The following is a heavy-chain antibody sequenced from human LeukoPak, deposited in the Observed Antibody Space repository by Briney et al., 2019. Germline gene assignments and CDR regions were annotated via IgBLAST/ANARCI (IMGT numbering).Heavy chain of an antibody. Sequence: SETLSLTCAVYGGSFSGYYWSWIRQPPGKGLEWIGEINHSGSTNYNPSLKSRVTISVDTSKNQFSLKLSSVTAADTAVYYCARGPSGFRIRRIATDYWGQGTLVTVSS. D-gene: IGHD6-13*01. CDR2: INHSGST. CDR3: ARGPSGFRIRRIATDY. J-gene: IGHJ4*02. V-gene: IGHV4-34*01. CDR1: GGSFSGYY.